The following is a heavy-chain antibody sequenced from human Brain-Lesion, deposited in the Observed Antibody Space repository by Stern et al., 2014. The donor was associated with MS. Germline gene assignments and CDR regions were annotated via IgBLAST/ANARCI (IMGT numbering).Heavy chain of an antibody. CDR3: ARFPASRPHVFDS. V-gene: IGHV4-4*02. J-gene: IGHJ4*02. CDR1: GGSISSSNW. Sequence: QVQLQESGPGLVKPSGTLSLTCAVSGGSISSSNWWSWVRQSPGKGLEWIGESDHSGSTIYNPSLKRRFTVSVDKSQNRFSLNLRSVPAADTAVYFCARFPASRPHVFDSWGQGTLVTVSS. D-gene: IGHD6-13*01. CDR2: SDHSGST.